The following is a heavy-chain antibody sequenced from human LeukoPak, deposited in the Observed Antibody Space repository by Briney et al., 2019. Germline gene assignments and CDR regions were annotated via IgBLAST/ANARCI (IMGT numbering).Heavy chain of an antibody. CDR2: IRYDGVNK. CDR1: AFTFSSYG. V-gene: IGHV3-30*02. Sequence: GGSLRLSCAASAFTFSSYGMHWVRQTPGKGLEWVAFIRYDGVNKYYADSVKGRFTISRDNSKNTLYLQMNSLRAEDTAVYYCARSPHDYAMGDYWGQGTLVTVSS. CDR3: ARSPHDYAMGDY. J-gene: IGHJ4*02. D-gene: IGHD4-17*01.